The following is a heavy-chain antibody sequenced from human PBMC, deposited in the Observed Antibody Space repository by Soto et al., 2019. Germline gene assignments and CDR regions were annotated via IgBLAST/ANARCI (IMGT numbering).Heavy chain of an antibody. CDR1: GASVSSASYY. J-gene: IGHJ5*02. D-gene: IGHD1-1*01. CDR3: VRDGTKTLRDWFDP. CDR2: IYATGTT. Sequence: LSLTCTVSGASVSSASYYWSWIRKSAGKGLEWIGRIYATGTTDYNPSLRSRVMMSVDTSKKQFSLKLRSVTAADTAVYYCVRDGTKTLRDWFDPWGQGISVTVSS. V-gene: IGHV4-61*02.